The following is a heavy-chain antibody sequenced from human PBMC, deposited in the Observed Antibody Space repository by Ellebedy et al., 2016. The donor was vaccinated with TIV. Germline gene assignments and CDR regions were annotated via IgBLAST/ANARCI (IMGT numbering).Heavy chain of an antibody. Sequence: GESLKISCTSSGFPLRRNYMSWVRQAPGKGLESVSIIFSGGDTYYADSVNGRFAISRDSSKNTLYLQMDSLRADDTAVYYCASRTPHISRWGQGTLVTVAS. V-gene: IGHV3-53*01. D-gene: IGHD1-14*01. CDR2: IFSGGDT. CDR1: GFPLRRNY. CDR3: ASRTPHISR. J-gene: IGHJ4*02.